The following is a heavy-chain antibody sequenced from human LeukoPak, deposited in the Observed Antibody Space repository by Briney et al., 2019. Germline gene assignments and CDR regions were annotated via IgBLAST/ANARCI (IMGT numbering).Heavy chain of an antibody. Sequence: PSETLSLTCTVPSGSVNSYYWSWIRQPPGKGLEWIGYIYYSGSTNYNPSLKSRVTISVDTSKNQFSLKLSSATAADTAVYYCARVPAAPRLYMDVWGQGTTVIVSS. V-gene: IGHV4-59*02. CDR1: SGSVNSYY. D-gene: IGHD2-2*01. J-gene: IGHJ6*02. CDR2: IYYSGST. CDR3: ARVPAAPRLYMDV.